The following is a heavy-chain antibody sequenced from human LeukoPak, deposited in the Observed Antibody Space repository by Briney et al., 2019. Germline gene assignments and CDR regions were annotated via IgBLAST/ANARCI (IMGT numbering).Heavy chain of an antibody. CDR1: GGSISYFY. Sequence: SETLSLTCSVSGGSISYFYWSWIRQAAGKGLEWIGRIYNSGSTDYNASLKSRVTMSVDTSKNQLSLKVISVTAADTAVYYCARESPYFDYWGQGTLVTVSS. V-gene: IGHV4-4*07. CDR3: ARESPYFDY. J-gene: IGHJ4*02. CDR2: IYNSGST.